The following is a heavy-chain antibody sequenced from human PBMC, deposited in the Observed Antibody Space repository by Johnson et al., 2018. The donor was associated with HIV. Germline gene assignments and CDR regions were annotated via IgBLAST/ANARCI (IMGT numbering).Heavy chain of an antibody. CDR1: GLTVSSNY. Sequence: VQLVESGGGLIQPGGSLRLSCTASGLTVSSNYMSWVRQAPGKGLEWVANIKQDGSEKYYVDSVKGRFTISRDNAKNSLYLQMSSLKTEDTAVYYCTTVEYGSGSPLWGQGTMVTVSS. D-gene: IGHD3-10*01. V-gene: IGHV3-7*03. CDR2: IKQDGSEK. CDR3: TTVEYGSGSPL. J-gene: IGHJ3*01.